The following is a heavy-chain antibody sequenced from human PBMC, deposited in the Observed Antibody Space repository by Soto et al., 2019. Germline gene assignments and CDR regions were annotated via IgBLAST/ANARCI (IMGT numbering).Heavy chain of an antibody. V-gene: IGHV4-30-4*01. D-gene: IGHD1-1*01. CDR1: GDSISSADYY. CDR2: IFYSGTT. Sequence: SETLSLTCTVSGDSISSADYYWSWIRQTPGKGLEWIGHIFYSGTTYYNPSLKSRLTISVDTSKNHFSLRLTSVTAADTAVYYCARDLWVEPELYYYGMDVWGQGTTVTV. CDR3: ARDLWVEPELYYYGMDV. J-gene: IGHJ6*02.